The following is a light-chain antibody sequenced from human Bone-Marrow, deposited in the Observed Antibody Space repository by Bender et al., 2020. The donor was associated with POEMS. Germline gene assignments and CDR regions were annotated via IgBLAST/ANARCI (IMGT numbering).Light chain of an antibody. J-gene: IGLJ2*01. CDR3: QAWDSNSAI. Sequence: QSALTQPPSVSGSPGQSVTISCTGTSSDVGSYNLVSWYQQHPGKAPKLMIYEVSKRPSGIPERFSGSNYGNTATLTISETQAMDEADYFCQAWDSNSAIFGGGTKLTVL. CDR1: SSDVGSYNL. V-gene: IGLV2-11*01. CDR2: EVS.